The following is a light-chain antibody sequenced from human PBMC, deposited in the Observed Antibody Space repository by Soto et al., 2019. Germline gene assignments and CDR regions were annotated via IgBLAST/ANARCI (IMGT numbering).Light chain of an antibody. CDR1: QSIRSN. Sequence: EIVMTQSPATLSVSPGDRATLSCRASQSIRSNLAWYQQKPGQGPRLLISDVFNRASGVAERFTGSGSGTDFTLTISRLEPEDFAVYYCQQYGSSPLTFGGGTKVDIK. V-gene: IGKV3-20*01. J-gene: IGKJ4*01. CDR3: QQYGSSPLT. CDR2: DVF.